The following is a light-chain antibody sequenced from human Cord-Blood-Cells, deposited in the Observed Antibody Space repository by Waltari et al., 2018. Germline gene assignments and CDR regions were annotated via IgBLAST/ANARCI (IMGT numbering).Light chain of an antibody. CDR1: QSISSW. CDR3: QQYNMYSPYT. V-gene: IGKV1-5*03. Sequence: DIQIFHSRSSLSASVGDRVTITCRTRQSISSWLAWHLQKPGKAPKLRIYKASSLESGVPSRFGGSGSGTEFTRTISSLQPDDFATYYCQQYNMYSPYTVGQGTKLGIK. J-gene: IGKJ2*01. CDR2: KAS.